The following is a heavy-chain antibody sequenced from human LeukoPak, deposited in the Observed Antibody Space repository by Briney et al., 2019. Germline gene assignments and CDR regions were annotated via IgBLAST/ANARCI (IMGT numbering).Heavy chain of an antibody. CDR1: GGTFSSYA. J-gene: IGHJ6*03. Sequence: AAVKVSCKASGGTFSSYAISWARQAPGQGLEWMGGIIPIFGTANYAQKFQGRVTITADKSTSTAYMELSSLRSEDTAVYYCASGYYYDSRGSLYYYYYMDVWGKGTTVTVSS. CDR3: ASGYYYDSRGSLYYYYYMDV. V-gene: IGHV1-69*06. CDR2: IIPIFGTA. D-gene: IGHD3-22*01.